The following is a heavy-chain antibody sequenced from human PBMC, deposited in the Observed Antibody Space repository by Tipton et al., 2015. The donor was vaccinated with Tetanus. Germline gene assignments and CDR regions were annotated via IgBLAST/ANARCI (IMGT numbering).Heavy chain of an antibody. J-gene: IGHJ6*02. CDR1: GDSISSGDFY. V-gene: IGHV4-30-4*08. CDR2: IYFTGTT. D-gene: IGHD3-22*01. Sequence: TLSLTCTVSGDSISSGDFYWSWIRQHPGKGLEWIGYIYFTGTTYYNPSLESRLTISIDTSKNQFSLELTSVTAADTAVYYCARATPSGSYFVRYYSMDVWGQGTTVVVSS. CDR3: ARATPSGSYFVRYYSMDV.